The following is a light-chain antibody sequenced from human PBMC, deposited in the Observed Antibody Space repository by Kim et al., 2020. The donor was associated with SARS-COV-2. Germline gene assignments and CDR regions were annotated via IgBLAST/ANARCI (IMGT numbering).Light chain of an antibody. J-gene: IGLJ3*02. CDR2: SNN. Sequence: QSVLTQPPSASGTPGQRFTISCSGSSSNIGSNNVVWYQQLPGAAPNLLIYSNNQRPSGIPDRFSGSRSGTSPSLAISGLQSGDEADYYCAVWDDSLKQGVFGGGTQLTVL. CDR1: SSNIGSNN. CDR3: AVWDDSLKQGV. V-gene: IGLV1-44*01.